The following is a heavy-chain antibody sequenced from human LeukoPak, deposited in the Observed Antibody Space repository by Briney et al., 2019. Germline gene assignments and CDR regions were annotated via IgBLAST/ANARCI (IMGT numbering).Heavy chain of an antibody. CDR3: ARVSGSYLDY. D-gene: IGHD1-26*01. V-gene: IGHV1-69*04. J-gene: IGHJ4*02. CDR1: GYTFTSYD. CDR2: IIPILGIA. Sequence: GASVKVSFKASGYTFTSYDINWVRQAPGQGLEWMGRIIPILGIANYAQKFQGRVTITADKSTSTAYMELSSLRSEDTAVYYCARVSGSYLDYWGQGTLVTVSS.